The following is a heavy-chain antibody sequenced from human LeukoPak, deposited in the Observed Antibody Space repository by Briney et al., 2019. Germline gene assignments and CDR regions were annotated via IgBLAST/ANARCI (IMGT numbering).Heavy chain of an antibody. D-gene: IGHD4-17*01. V-gene: IGHV4-59*12. CDR3: ARGYGDYLKRAFDY. CDR2: IYYSGST. J-gene: IGHJ4*02. Sequence: SETLSLTCTVSGGSISSYYWSWIRQPPGKGLEWIGYIYYSGSTNYNPSLKSRVTISVDTSKNQFSLKLSSVTAADTAVYYCARGYGDYLKRAFDYWGQGTLVTVSS. CDR1: GGSISSYY.